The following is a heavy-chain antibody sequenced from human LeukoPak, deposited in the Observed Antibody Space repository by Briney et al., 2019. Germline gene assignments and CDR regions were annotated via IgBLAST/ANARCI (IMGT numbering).Heavy chain of an antibody. CDR2: ISGSGGST. D-gene: IGHD2-21*02. J-gene: IGHJ6*02. V-gene: IGHV3-23*01. Sequence: PGGSLRLSCAASGVTFSSYAMSCVRQAPGKGLEWVSAISGSGGSTYYADSVKGRFTISRDNSTNTLYLQMNSLRAEDTAVYYCATVDCGGDCYPRLYYYYGLDVWGQGTTVTVSS. CDR3: ATVDCGGDCYPRLYYYYGLDV. CDR1: GVTFSSYA.